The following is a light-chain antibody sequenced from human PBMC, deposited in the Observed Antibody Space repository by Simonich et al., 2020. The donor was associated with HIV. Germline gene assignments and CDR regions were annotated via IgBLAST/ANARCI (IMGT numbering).Light chain of an antibody. Sequence: DIVMTQSPDSLTVSLGERSTINCKSSQSVLSSSNNKNYLTWYQQKPGQPPKLLIYWASTRESGVPDRFSGSGSGTDFTLTITSLQAEDVAVYFCQQYYSTPLNFGGGTKVEIK. V-gene: IGKV4-1*01. CDR3: QQYYSTPLN. CDR1: QSVLSSSNNKNY. CDR2: WAS. J-gene: IGKJ4*01.